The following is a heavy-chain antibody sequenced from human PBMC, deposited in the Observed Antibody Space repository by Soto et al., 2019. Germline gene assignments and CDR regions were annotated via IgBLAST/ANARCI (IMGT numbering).Heavy chain of an antibody. D-gene: IGHD2-21*01. CDR1: GGSISSYY. CDR2: IFYSGST. V-gene: IGHV4-59*01. CDR3: VRGEERVAIPSGY. J-gene: IGHJ4*02. Sequence: QVQLQESGPGLVKPSETLSLTCTVSGGSISSYYWSWIRQPPGKGLEWIGFIFYSGSTNYNPSLKSRVIISVDTSKNQFARRLSSVTAADTAVYYCVRGEERVAIPSGYWGQGTLVTVSS.